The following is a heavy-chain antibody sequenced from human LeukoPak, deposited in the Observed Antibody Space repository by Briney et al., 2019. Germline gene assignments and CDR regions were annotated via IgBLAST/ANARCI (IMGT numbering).Heavy chain of an antibody. CDR1: GFTFSSYG. Sequence: GGTLRLSCAASGFTFSSYGMSWVRQAPGKGLEWVSSISSSSSYIYYADSLKGRFTISRDNAKNSLYLQMNSLRVEDTAMYYCAVHCISTSCYSWFDPWGQGTLVAVSS. CDR2: ISSSSSYI. J-gene: IGHJ5*02. CDR3: AVHCISTSCYSWFDP. V-gene: IGHV3-21*01. D-gene: IGHD2-2*01.